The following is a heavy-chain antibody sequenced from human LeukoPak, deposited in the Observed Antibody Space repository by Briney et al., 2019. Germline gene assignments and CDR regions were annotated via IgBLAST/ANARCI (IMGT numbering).Heavy chain of an antibody. V-gene: IGHV4-61*02. J-gene: IGHJ6*02. CDR2: IYTSGST. D-gene: IGHD6-13*01. CDR1: GGSISSGSYY. Sequence: SETLSLTCTVSGGSISSGSYYWSWIRQPAGKGLEWIGRIYTSGSTNYNPSLKSRVTISVDTSKNQFSLKLSSVTAAGTAVYYCARARLSSSSYYYYGMDVWGQGTTVTVSS. CDR3: ARARLSSSSYYYYGMDV.